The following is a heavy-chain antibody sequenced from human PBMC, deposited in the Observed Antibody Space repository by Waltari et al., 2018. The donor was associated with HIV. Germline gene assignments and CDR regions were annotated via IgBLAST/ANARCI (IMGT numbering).Heavy chain of an antibody. CDR2: IYYSGST. CDR3: ARDSPQGDNDAFDI. Sequence: QVQLQESGPGLVKPSETLSLTCTVSGGSISRYYWSWIRQPPGKGLEWIGYIYYSGSTNYNPSLKSRVTISVDTSKNQFSLKLSSVTAADTAVYYCARDSPQGDNDAFDIWGQGTMVTVSS. CDR1: GGSISRYY. J-gene: IGHJ3*02. V-gene: IGHV4-59*01. D-gene: IGHD1-26*01.